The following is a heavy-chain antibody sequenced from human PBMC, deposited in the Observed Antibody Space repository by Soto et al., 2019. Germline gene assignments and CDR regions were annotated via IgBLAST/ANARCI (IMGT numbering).Heavy chain of an antibody. CDR3: AKGGGTYSSDTSAYSAFDY. D-gene: IGHD3-22*01. CDR1: GFTFNNYA. V-gene: IGHV3-23*01. Sequence: EVQLLDSGGGLVQPGGSLRLSCAASGFTFNNYAMSWVRQAPGKGLEWVSAIGGSGDWTYYADSVKGRFTISRDNSKNTLSLQMISLRAEDTAVYYCAKGGGTYSSDTSAYSAFDYWAQGTLVTVSS. J-gene: IGHJ4*02. CDR2: IGGSGDWT.